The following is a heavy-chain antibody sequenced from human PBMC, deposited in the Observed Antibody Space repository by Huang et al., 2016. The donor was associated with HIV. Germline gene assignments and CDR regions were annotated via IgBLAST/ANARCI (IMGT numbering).Heavy chain of an antibody. Sequence: QVQLVQSGAEVKKPGSSVKVSCKASGGTFSSYAISWVRQAPGQGLEWMGGIIPILGTANYAQKFQGRVTITADESTSTAYMELSSLRSEDTAVYYCARVESRRYYDSSGYYYWGRGTLVTVSS. D-gene: IGHD3-22*01. V-gene: IGHV1-69*01. J-gene: IGHJ4*02. CDR1: GGTFSSYA. CDR3: ARVESRRYYDSSGYYY. CDR2: IIPILGTA.